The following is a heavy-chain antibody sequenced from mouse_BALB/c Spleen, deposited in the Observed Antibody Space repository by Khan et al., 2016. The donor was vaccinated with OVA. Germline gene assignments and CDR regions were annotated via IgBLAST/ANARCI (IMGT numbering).Heavy chain of an antibody. CDR3: ARWGGNYPSYAMDY. D-gene: IGHD2-1*01. Sequence: VQLQQSGPELVKPGASVRISCKASGYTFTSYYIHWVEQRPGQGLEWIGWIYPGNVNTKYNEKFKGKATLTADTSSSTAYMQLSSLTSEDSAVYFCARWGGNYPSYAMDYWGQGTSVTVSS. J-gene: IGHJ4*01. V-gene: IGHV1S56*01. CDR2: IYPGNVNT. CDR1: GYTFTSYY.